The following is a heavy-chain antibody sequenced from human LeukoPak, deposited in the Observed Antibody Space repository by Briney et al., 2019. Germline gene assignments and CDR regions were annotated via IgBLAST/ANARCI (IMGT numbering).Heavy chain of an antibody. J-gene: IGHJ3*02. CDR1: GGTFSTYA. D-gene: IGHD3-22*01. V-gene: IGHV1-69*06. Sequence: ASVKVSCKASGGTFSTYAISWVRQAPGQGLEWMGGIIPNFGTTNYAQKFQGRVTITADKSTSTAYMELSSLRSEDTAVYYCARETPDSSGYYPGALDICGQGTMVTVSS. CDR3: ARETPDSSGYYPGALDI. CDR2: IIPNFGTT.